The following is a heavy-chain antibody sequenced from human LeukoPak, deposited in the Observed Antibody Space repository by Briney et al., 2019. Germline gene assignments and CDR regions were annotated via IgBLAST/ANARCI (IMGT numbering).Heavy chain of an antibody. V-gene: IGHV3-11*01. CDR2: ISSSGSTI. D-gene: IGHD5-18*01. CDR3: TIGYSYGIDAFDI. J-gene: IGHJ3*02. CDR1: GFTFSDDY. Sequence: PGGSLRLSCAASGFTFSDDYMSWIREAPGEGLEWGSYISSSGSTIYYADSVKGRFTISRDNAKNSLYLQMNSLRAEDTAVYYCTIGYSYGIDAFDIWGQGTMVTVSS.